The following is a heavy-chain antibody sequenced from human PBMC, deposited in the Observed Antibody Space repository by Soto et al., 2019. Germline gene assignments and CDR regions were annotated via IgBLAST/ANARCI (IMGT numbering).Heavy chain of an antibody. Sequence: QVQLVQSGPEVKKPGSSVKVSCEASGGTFSNFAVNWVRQAPGQGLAWVGGIIPLFNVAKYAQKFEGRVTIGAHEGTIAAYMDLSSLRSDDTSEYYCSPSGRDVLVYEYKDTEGLGTWGQGTMVSVSS. D-gene: IGHD3-16*01. J-gene: IGHJ3*02. CDR3: SPSGRDVLVYEYKDTEGLGT. CDR2: IIPLFNVA. V-gene: IGHV1-69*01. CDR1: GGTFSNFA.